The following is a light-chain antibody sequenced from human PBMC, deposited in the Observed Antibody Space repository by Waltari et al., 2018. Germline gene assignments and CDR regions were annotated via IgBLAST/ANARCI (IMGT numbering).Light chain of an antibody. Sequence: QSVLTQPPSASGTPGQRVTISCSGSSSNIGSNYLYWYQQLPGAAPKLLIYRNNQRPAWVPERFSGSKSGTSASLAISGLRSEDEADYYCAAWDDSLSGRVFGGGTKLTVL. CDR2: RNN. V-gene: IGLV1-47*01. CDR3: AAWDDSLSGRV. J-gene: IGLJ3*02. CDR1: SSNIGSNY.